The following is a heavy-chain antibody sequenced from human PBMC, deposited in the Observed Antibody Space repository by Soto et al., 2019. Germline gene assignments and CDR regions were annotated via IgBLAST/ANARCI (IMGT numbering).Heavy chain of an antibody. D-gene: IGHD3-10*01. CDR1: GFTCSSYD. CDR2: ISGSGGST. V-gene: IGHV3-23*01. Sequence: GGFLRLSCAASGFTCSSYDMSCVRQAPWKWLEWVSAISGSGGSTYYAESVKGRFTISRDNSKNTLYLQMNSLRAEDTAVDYCATDLGAPMDRFYYYYYGRDVWGQRSTVTVS. CDR3: ATDLGAPMDRFYYYYYGRDV. J-gene: IGHJ6*02.